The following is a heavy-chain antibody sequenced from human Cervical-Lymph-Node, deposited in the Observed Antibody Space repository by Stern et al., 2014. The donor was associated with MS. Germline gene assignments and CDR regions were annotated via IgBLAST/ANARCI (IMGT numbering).Heavy chain of an antibody. Sequence: QVQLVQSGAEVRKPGSSVTVSCKASGGSFITHAFSWVRQATGHGLEWMGGIIPLFGSAHYAQKIQGRLTLIADKATTTAYMELNILTTEDTSVYYCATDGEMTTIGLQYWGQGTLVAVSS. D-gene: IGHD5-24*01. V-gene: IGHV1-69*06. CDR1: GGSFITHA. J-gene: IGHJ4*02. CDR2: IIPLFGSA. CDR3: ATDGEMTTIGLQY.